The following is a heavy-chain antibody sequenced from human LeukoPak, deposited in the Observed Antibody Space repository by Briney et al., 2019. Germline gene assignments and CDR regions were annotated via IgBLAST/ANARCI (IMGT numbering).Heavy chain of an antibody. J-gene: IGHJ4*02. D-gene: IGHD1-7*01. CDR2: IYPGGSP. V-gene: IGHV3-53*01. CDR1: GFTVSGSY. Sequence: GGSLRLSCAASGFTVSGSYMSWVRQTPGKGLEWVSVIYPGGSPYYADSMKGRFTLSRDNSKNTVSLQMNSLRAEDTAVYYCVSESGTTNGGLDYWGQGTLVTVSS. CDR3: VSESGTTNGGLDY.